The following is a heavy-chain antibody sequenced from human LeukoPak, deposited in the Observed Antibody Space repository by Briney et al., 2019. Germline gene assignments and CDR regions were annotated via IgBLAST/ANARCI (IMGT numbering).Heavy chain of an antibody. V-gene: IGHV4-34*01. CDR3: ARLVDTAMVTPYGMDV. CDR1: GGSFSGYY. CDR2: INHSGST. J-gene: IGHJ6*02. D-gene: IGHD5-18*01. Sequence: PSETLSLTCAVYGGSFSGYYWSWIRQPPGKGLEWIGEINHSGSTNYNPSLKSRVTISVDTSKNQFSLKLSSVTAADTAVYYCARLVDTAMVTPYGMDVWGQGTTVTVSS.